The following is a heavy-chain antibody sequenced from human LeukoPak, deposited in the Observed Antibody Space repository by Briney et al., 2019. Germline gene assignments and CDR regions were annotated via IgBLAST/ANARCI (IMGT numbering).Heavy chain of an antibody. CDR1: GGSISSSSYY. CDR2: IYYSGST. Sequence: PSETLSLTCTVSGGSISSSSYYWGWIRQPPGKGLERIGSIYYSGSTYYNPSLKSRVTISVDTSKNQFSLKLSSVTAADTAVYYCARQWLAGPAIDYWGQGTLVTVSS. V-gene: IGHV4-39*01. J-gene: IGHJ4*02. D-gene: IGHD6-19*01. CDR3: ARQWLAGPAIDY.